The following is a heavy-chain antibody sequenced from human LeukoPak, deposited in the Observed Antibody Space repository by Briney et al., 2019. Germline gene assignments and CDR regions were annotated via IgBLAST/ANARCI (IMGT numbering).Heavy chain of an antibody. CDR2: IWYDGSNK. Sequence: GGSLRLSCAASGFSFSSYGMHWVRQAPGKGLEWVAVIWYDGSNKYYADSVKGRFTISRDNSKNTLYLQMNSLRAEDTAVYYCAKGDCGGDCYSAAGAFDIWGQGTMVTVSS. CDR1: GFSFSSYG. J-gene: IGHJ3*02. D-gene: IGHD2-21*01. V-gene: IGHV3-33*06. CDR3: AKGDCGGDCYSAAGAFDI.